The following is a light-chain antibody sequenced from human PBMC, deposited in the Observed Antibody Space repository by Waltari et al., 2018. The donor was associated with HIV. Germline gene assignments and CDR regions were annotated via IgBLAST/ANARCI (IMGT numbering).Light chain of an antibody. CDR2: WAS. V-gene: IGKV4-1*01. CDR1: QSVLYTSNNKNY. CDR3: QQYYNALPIT. Sequence: IVMTPSPDFLAVSVGERATIHCKSSQSVLYTSNNKNYLAWYQVKPGQPPQLLSYWASTRASGVPDRFSGSGSGTNFTLTISSLQAADVAIYYCQQYYNALPITFGQGTRLEI. J-gene: IGKJ5*01.